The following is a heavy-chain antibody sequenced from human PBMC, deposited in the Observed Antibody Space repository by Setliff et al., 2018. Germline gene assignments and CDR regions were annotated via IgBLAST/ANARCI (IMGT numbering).Heavy chain of an antibody. CDR1: GFTFSGSA. V-gene: IGHV3-73*01. J-gene: IGHJ5*02. CDR3: LLPCTSGWYNWFDP. Sequence: PGGSLRLSCVASGFTFSGSAIHWVRQASGKGLEWIGQIGGKPDNYATKYGASAKGRFIISRDDSKKTAYLQMSSLEAEDMAMYYCLLPCTSGWYNWFDPWGQGTLVTVSS. CDR2: IGGKPDNYAT. D-gene: IGHD6-19*01.